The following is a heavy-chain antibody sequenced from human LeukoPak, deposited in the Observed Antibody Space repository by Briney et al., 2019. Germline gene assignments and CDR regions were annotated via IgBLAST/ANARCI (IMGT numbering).Heavy chain of an antibody. D-gene: IGHD3-22*01. CDR1: GFTISSYA. CDR3: AKGPQVGSGYHPDY. CDR2: ISGSAT. V-gene: IGHV3-23*01. Sequence: GGSLRLSCAASGFTISSYAMTWVRQAPGKGLEWVSLISGSATYYADSVKGRFTISRDNSKNTLYLEMKSLRVEDTALLYCAKGPQVGSGYHPDYWGQGTLVTVSS. J-gene: IGHJ4*02.